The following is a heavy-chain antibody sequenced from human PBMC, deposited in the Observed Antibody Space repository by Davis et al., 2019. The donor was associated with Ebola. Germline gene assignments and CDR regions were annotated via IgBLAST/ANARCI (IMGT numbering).Heavy chain of an antibody. CDR1: GFTFSSYA. V-gene: IGHV3-23*01. CDR2: ISGSGGST. CDR3: AKDTSITIFGVVIGFDY. D-gene: IGHD3-3*01. J-gene: IGHJ4*02. Sequence: GESLKISCAASGFTFSSYAMSWVRQAPGKGLEWVSAISGSGGSTYYADSVKGRFTISRDNSKNTLYLQMNSLRAEDTAVYYCAKDTSITIFGVVIGFDYWGQGTLVTVSS.